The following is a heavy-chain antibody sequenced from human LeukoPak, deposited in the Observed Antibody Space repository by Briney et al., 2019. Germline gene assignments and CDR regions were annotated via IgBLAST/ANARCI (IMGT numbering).Heavy chain of an antibody. J-gene: IGHJ4*02. D-gene: IGHD1-26*01. Sequence: SETLSLTCGVYGGSFSDYYCTWIRKPPGKGLEWIGEIHPSGTTNYNPSLMSRVTMSLDTSKNQFSLKVTSVTAADTAVYFCARGLDTYKSGVDWGQGTLVTVSS. CDR3: ARGLDTYKSGVD. V-gene: IGHV4-34*01. CDR1: GGSFSDYY. CDR2: IHPSGTT.